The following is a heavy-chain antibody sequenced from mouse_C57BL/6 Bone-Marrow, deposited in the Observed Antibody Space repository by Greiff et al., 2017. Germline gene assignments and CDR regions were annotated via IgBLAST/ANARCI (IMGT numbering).Heavy chain of an antibody. CDR2: IDPANGNT. CDR1: GFNIKNTY. V-gene: IGHV14-3*01. Sequence: VQLKQSVAELVRPGASVKLSCTASGFNIKNTYMHWVKQRPEQGLEWIGRIDPANGNTKYAPKFQGKATITADTSSNTAYLQLSSLTSEDTAIYYCARSRYYYYGSSCFAYWGQGTLVTVSA. CDR3: ARSRYYYYGSSCFAY. D-gene: IGHD1-1*01. J-gene: IGHJ3*01.